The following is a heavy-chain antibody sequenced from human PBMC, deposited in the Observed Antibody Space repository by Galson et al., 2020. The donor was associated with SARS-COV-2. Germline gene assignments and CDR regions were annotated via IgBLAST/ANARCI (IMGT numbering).Heavy chain of an antibody. J-gene: IGHJ3*02. CDR3: VSIDEGGAFDI. CDR2: IYYSGST. D-gene: IGHD2-15*01. Sequence: SETLSLTCTVSGGSISSGDYYWSWIRQPPGKGLEWIGYIYYSGSTYYNPSLKSRVTISVDTSKNQFSLKLSSVTAADTAVYYCVSIDEGGAFDIWGQGTMVTVSS. V-gene: IGHV4-30-4*08. CDR1: GGSISSGDYY.